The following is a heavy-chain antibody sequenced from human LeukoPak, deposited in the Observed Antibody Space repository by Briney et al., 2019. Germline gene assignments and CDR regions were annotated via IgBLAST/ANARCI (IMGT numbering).Heavy chain of an antibody. CDR2: MNPNSGNT. D-gene: IGHD6-6*01. V-gene: IGHV1-8*01. CDR3: ARAWYSSSSYGC. J-gene: IGHJ4*02. CDR1: GYTFTSYD. Sequence: ASVKVSCKASGYTFTSYDINWVQQATGQGLEWMGWMNPNSGNTGYAQKFQGRVTMTRNTSISTAYMELSSLRSEDTAVYYCARAWYSSSSYGCWGQGTLVTVSS.